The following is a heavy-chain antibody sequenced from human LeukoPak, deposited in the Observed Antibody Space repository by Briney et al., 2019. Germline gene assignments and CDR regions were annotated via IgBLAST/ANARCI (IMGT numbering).Heavy chain of an antibody. CDR2: IYYIGKP. J-gene: IGHJ3*01. CDR1: GGSISDYF. CDR3: ARRFRTGGDLHHDAYDV. D-gene: IGHD3-16*01. Sequence: SETLSLTCSVSGGSISDYFWGWIRQPPGKGLEWIGHIYYIGKPTCSPSLESRVSISVDTSKNQFSLELTSVTAADTAVYYCARRFRTGGDLHHDAYDVWGQGTVVTVSS. V-gene: IGHV4-59*12.